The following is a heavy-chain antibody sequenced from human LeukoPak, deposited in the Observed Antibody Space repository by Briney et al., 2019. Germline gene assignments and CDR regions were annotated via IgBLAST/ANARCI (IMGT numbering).Heavy chain of an antibody. V-gene: IGHV3-48*02. D-gene: IGHD2-2*01. CDR1: GFTFSSYS. CDR3: ARAADIVVVPAAHYYYYYGMDV. J-gene: IGHJ6*02. CDR2: ISSSSTI. Sequence: GGSLRLSCAASGFTFSSYSMNWVRQAPGKGLEWVSYISSSSTIYYADSVKGRFTIFRDNAKNSLYLQMNSLRDEDTAVYYCARAADIVVVPAAHYYYYYGMDVWGQGTTVTVSS.